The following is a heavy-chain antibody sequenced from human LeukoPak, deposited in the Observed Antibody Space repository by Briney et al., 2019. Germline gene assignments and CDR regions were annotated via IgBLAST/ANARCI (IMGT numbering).Heavy chain of an antibody. V-gene: IGHV4-59*01. D-gene: IGHD3-22*01. CDR2: IHYSGST. Sequence: SETLSLTCTVSGGSMSYYYWSWIRKPPGKGLEWIGYIHYSGSTTYNPSLKSRVTISVDMSKNQVSLKLSSVTAADTAVYYCARYDSSGLGFDLWGRGTLVTVSS. J-gene: IGHJ2*01. CDR1: GGSMSYYY. CDR3: ARYDSSGLGFDL.